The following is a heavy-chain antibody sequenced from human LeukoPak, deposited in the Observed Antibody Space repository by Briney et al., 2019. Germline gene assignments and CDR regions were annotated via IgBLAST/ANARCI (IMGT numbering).Heavy chain of an antibody. CDR3: AREAPPYDYGDY. CDR1: GGSISSSSYY. D-gene: IGHD4-17*01. Sequence: SETLSLTCTVSGGSISSSSYYWGWIRQPPGKGLEWIGSIYYSGSTYYNPSLKSRVTISVDTSKNQFSLKLSSVTAADTAVYYCAREAPPYDYGDYWGQGTLVTVSS. V-gene: IGHV4-39*07. CDR2: IYYSGST. J-gene: IGHJ4*02.